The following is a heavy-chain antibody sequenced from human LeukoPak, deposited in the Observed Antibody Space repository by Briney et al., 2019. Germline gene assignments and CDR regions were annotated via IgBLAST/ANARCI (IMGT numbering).Heavy chain of an antibody. CDR3: AKSMIVVVITPSFDY. CDR2: ISGSGGST. V-gene: IGHV3-23*01. CDR1: GFTFSSYA. J-gene: IGHJ4*02. Sequence: GSLRLSCAASGFTFSSYAMSWVRQAPGKGLEWVSAISGSGGSTYYADSVKGRFTISRDNSKNTLYLQMNSLRAEDTAVYYCAKSMIVVVITPSFDYWGQGTLVTVSS. D-gene: IGHD3-22*01.